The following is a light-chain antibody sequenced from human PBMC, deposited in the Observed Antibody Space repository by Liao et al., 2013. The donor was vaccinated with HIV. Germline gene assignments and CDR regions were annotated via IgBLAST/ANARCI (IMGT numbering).Light chain of an antibody. V-gene: IGLV3-21*04. CDR2: YDS. CDR1: VLAKKY. J-gene: IGLJ2*01. Sequence: SYELTQPSSVSVSPGQTARITCSGDVLAKKYARWFQQKPGQAPVLVIYYDSDRPSGIPERFSGSNSGNTATLTISRVEVGDEADYYCQVWDSGRDQVVFGGGTRLTVL. CDR3: QVWDSGRDQVV.